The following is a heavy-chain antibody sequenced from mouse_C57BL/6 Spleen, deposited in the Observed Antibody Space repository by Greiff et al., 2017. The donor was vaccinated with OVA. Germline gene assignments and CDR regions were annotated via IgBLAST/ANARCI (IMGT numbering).Heavy chain of an antibody. CDR2: ISSGSSTI. Sequence: EVQLQESGGGLVKPGGSLKLSCAASGFTFSDYGMHWVRQAPEKGLEWVAYISSGSSTIYYADTVKGRFTISRDNAKNTLFLQMTSLRSEDTAMYYCARTPYYYGSINWYFDVWGTGTTVTVSS. CDR3: ARTPYYYGSINWYFDV. D-gene: IGHD1-1*01. J-gene: IGHJ1*03. CDR1: GFTFSDYG. V-gene: IGHV5-17*01.